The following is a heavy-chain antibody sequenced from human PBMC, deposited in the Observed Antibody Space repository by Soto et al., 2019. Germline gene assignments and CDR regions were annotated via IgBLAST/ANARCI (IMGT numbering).Heavy chain of an antibody. CDR3: GRDPPSSFAMDV. D-gene: IGHD3-10*01. CDR2: TIPTCGRT. CDR1: GDTFSSYA. J-gene: IGHJ6*02. V-gene: IGHV1-69*18. Sequence: QVQLVQSGAEVKKPGSSVKVSCKASGDTFSSYALSWVRQAPGQGLEWMGKTIPTCGRTNYAQKFQGRLTISADDSTSIAYMELSSLVSEDTAVYSFGRDPPSSFAMDVWGQGAP.